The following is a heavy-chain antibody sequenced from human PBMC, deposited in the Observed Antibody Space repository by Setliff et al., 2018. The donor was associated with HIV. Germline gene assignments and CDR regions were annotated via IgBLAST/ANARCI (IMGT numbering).Heavy chain of an antibody. J-gene: IGHJ6*02. Sequence: PSETLSLTCNVSGVSISSHYRSWIRQPPGKGLEWIGTLYHAGSTSYNSSLKSRVTISGDTSKNLFSLKVTSVTAADTAVYYCARPVSKHFYGMDVWGLGTTVTVSS. CDR1: GVSISSHY. V-gene: IGHV4-59*11. CDR3: ARPVSKHFYGMDV. CDR2: LYHAGST.